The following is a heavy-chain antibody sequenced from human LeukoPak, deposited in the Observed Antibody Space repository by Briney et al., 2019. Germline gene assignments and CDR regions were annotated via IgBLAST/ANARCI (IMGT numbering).Heavy chain of an antibody. Sequence: SETLSLTCTVSGGSLISHYWSWLRQPPGKGLECIGKIYYSGTAKYNPSLKSRVTISVDPAKNQFSLRLASVTAADTAVYFCVRDNGSRDGSTSSNYYYGMDVWGQGTTVTVSS. CDR1: GGSLISHY. D-gene: IGHD6-6*01. CDR2: IYYSGTA. V-gene: IGHV4-59*11. J-gene: IGHJ6*02. CDR3: VRDNGSRDGSTSSNYYYGMDV.